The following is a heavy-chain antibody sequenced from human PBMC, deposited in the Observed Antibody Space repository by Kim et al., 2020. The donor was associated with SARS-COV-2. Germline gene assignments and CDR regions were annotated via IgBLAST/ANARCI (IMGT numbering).Heavy chain of an antibody. D-gene: IGHD3-3*01. CDR2: IYYSGST. Sequence: SETLSLTCTVSGGSISSSSYYWGWIRQPPGKGLEWIGSIYYSGSTYYNPSLKSRVTISVDTSKNQFSLKLSSVTAADTAVYYCASLYYDFWSGYYRSSWFDPWGQGTLVTVSS. CDR3: ASLYYDFWSGYYRSSWFDP. V-gene: IGHV4-39*01. J-gene: IGHJ5*02. CDR1: GGSISSSSYY.